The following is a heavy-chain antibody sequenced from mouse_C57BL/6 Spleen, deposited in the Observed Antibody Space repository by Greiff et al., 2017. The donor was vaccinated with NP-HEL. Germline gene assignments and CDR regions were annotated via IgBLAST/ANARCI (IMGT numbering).Heavy chain of an antibody. V-gene: IGHV1-81*01. CDR3: ASGDDYDEGYYAMDY. CDR2: IYPRSGNT. J-gene: IGHJ4*01. D-gene: IGHD2-4*01. Sequence: VQVVESGAELARPGASVKLSCKASGYTFTSYGISWVKQRTGQGLEWIGEIYPRSGNTYYNEKFKGKATLTADKSSSTAYMELRSLTSEDSAVYFCASGDDYDEGYYAMDYWGQGTSVTVSS. CDR1: GYTFTSYG.